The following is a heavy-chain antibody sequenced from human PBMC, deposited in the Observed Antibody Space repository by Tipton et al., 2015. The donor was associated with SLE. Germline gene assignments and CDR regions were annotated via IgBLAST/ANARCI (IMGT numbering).Heavy chain of an antibody. D-gene: IGHD6-19*01. CDR2: IYTSGST. Sequence: TLSLTCTVSGGSISSYYWGWFRQPPGKGLEWIGYIYTSGSTNYNPSLKSRVTISVDTSKNQFSLKLSSVTAADTAVYYCASSRGVAVRAFDIWGQGTMVTVSS. CDR3: ASSRGVAVRAFDI. CDR1: GGSISSYY. J-gene: IGHJ3*02. V-gene: IGHV4-4*08.